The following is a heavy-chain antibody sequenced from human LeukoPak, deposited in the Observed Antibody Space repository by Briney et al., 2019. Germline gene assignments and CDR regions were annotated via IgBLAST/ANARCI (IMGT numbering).Heavy chain of an antibody. Sequence: SETLSLTCTVSGGSISSGGYYWSWIRQRPGKGLEWIGYIYYSGSTYYNPSLKSRVTISVDTSKNQFSLKLSSVTAADTAVYYCARVGSRYCGGDCYSLDYWAREPWSPSPQ. CDR2: IYYSGST. V-gene: IGHV4-31*03. CDR1: GGSISSGGYY. CDR3: ARVGSRYCGGDCYSLDY. D-gene: IGHD2-21*02. J-gene: IGHJ4*02.